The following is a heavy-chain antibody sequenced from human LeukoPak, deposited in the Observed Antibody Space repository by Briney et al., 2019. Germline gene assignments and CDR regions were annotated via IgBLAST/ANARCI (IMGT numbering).Heavy chain of an antibody. D-gene: IGHD2-8*01. CDR2: IYHSGRT. J-gene: IGHJ5*02. CDR1: GYSISSGYY. CDR3: ARLGGYCTNGVCPNWFDP. V-gene: IGHV4-38-2*02. Sequence: SETLSLTCTVSGYSISSGYYWGWIRQPPGKGLEWIGSIYHSGRTYYNPSLKSRLTISIDTSKNQFSLKLSSVTAADTAVYYCARLGGYCTNGVCPNWFDPWGQGTLVTVSS.